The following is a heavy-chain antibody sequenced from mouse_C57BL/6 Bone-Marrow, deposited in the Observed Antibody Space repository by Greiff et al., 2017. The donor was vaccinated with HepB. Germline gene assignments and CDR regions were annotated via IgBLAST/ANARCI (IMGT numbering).Heavy chain of an antibody. J-gene: IGHJ2*01. CDR2: ISSGGSYT. V-gene: IGHV5-6*01. Sequence: EVMLVESGGDLVKPGGSLKLSCAASGFTFSSYGMSWVRQTPDKRLEWVATISSGGSYTYYPDSVKGRFTISRDNAKNTLYLQRSSLKSEDTAMYYCARHRGLRLRLNYYFDYWGQGTTLTVSS. CDR3: ARHRGLRLRLNYYFDY. CDR1: GFTFSSYG. D-gene: IGHD2-4*01.